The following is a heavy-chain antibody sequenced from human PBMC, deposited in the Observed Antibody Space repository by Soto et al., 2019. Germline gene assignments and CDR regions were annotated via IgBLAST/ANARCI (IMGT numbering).Heavy chain of an antibody. CDR3: ARDKITGLFDY. CDR1: GGSITSYY. D-gene: IGHD2-8*02. V-gene: IGHV4-59*12. CDR2: IYYSGST. Sequence: SETLSLTCTVSGGSITSYYWSWIRQPPGKGLEWVGYIYYSGSTNYNPSLKSRVTISVDTSKNQFSLKLTSVTAADTAVYYCARDKITGLFDYWGQGTLVTVSS. J-gene: IGHJ4*02.